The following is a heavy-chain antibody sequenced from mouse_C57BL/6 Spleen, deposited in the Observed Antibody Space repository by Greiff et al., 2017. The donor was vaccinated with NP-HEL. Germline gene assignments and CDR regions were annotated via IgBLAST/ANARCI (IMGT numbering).Heavy chain of an antibody. CDR3: ARLDYGSSYVGY. CDR1: GYTFTSYW. CDR2: IYPGSGST. D-gene: IGHD1-1*01. V-gene: IGHV1-55*01. Sequence: QVQLQQPGAELVKPGASVKMSCKASGYTFTSYWITWVKQRPGQGLEWIGDIYPGSGSTNYNEKFKSKATLTVDTSSSTAYMQLSSLTSEDSAVYYCARLDYGSSYVGYWGQGTTLTVSS. J-gene: IGHJ2*01.